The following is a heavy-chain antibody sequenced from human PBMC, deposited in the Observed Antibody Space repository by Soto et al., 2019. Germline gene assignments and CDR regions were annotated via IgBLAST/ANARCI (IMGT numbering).Heavy chain of an antibody. CDR1: GYTFTSNG. J-gene: IGHJ4*02. V-gene: IGHV1-18*01. CDR2: ISTYNGNT. D-gene: IGHD4-17*01. CDR3: ASDGYGDYGY. Sequence: QVQLVQSGAEVKKPGTSVKVSCKASGYTFTSNGISWVRQAPGQGLEWMGWISTYNGNTNYAQKLQGRVTMTRDKSTSIAYVDMRDLRSDDTAVYYCASDGYGDYGYWGQGSLVTVSS.